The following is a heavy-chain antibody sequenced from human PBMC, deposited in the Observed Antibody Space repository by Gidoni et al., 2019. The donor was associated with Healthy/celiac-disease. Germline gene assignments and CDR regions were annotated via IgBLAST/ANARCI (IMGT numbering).Heavy chain of an antibody. CDR2: IYWDDDK. J-gene: IGHJ5*02. CDR3: AHWRIDIFGRGFNWFDP. Sequence: QITLKESGPTLVKPTQTLTLTCTFSGFSPSTSGGGVGWIRQPPGKALEWLALIYWDDDKRYSPSLKSRLTITKDTSKNQVVLTMTNMDPVDTATYYCAHWRIDIFGRGFNWFDPWGQGTLVTVSS. D-gene: IGHD3-9*01. CDR1: GFSPSTSGGG. V-gene: IGHV2-5*02.